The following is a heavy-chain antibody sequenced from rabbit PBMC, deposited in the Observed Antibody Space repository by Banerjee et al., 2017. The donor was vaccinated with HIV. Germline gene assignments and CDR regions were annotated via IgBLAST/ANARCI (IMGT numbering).Heavy chain of an antibody. CDR2: IAGSSSDFT. V-gene: IGHV1S40*01. CDR1: GFSFSSGYY. Sequence: QSLEESGGDLVKPGTSLTLTCTASGFSFSSGYYMCWVRQAPGKGLEWISCIAGSSSDFTYSATWAKGRFTCSKTSSTTVTLQMTSLTVADTATYFCARDTDTSFSTYGMDLWGPGTLVTVS. CDR3: ARDTDTSFSTYGMDL. J-gene: IGHJ6*01. D-gene: IGHD7-1*01.